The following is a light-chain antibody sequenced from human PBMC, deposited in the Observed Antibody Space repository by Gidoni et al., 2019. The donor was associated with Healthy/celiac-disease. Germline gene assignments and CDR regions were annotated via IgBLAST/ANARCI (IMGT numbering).Light chain of an antibody. V-gene: IGLV2-14*01. Sequence: QSALTQPASVSGAPGQSITISGTGTSSDGGGYNYVSWYQQHPCKAPKIMIYDVSNRPSGVSNRFSGSTSGNTASLTISGLQAEDEADYYCSSYTSSSTLVVFGGGTKLTVL. J-gene: IGLJ2*01. CDR3: SSYTSSSTLVV. CDR2: DVS. CDR1: SSDGGGYNY.